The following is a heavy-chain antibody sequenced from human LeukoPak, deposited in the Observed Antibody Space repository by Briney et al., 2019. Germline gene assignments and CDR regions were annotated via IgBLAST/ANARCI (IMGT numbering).Heavy chain of an antibody. CDR3: ARPGREDSDRWENAFDI. CDR1: GYSFTSYW. V-gene: IGHV5-51*01. CDR2: IYPGDSDT. Sequence: GESLKISCKGSGYSFTSYWIGWVRQVPGKGLEWMGIIYPGDSDTRYSPSFQGQVTISADKSISTAYLQWSSLKASDTAMYYCARPGREDSDRWENAFDIWGQGTMVTVSS. J-gene: IGHJ3*02. D-gene: IGHD1-26*01.